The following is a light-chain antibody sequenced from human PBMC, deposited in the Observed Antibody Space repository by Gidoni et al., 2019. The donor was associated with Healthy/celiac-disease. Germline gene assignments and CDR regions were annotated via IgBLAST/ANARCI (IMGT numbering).Light chain of an antibody. CDR3: QQYGRSPNT. Sequence: IVLTQSPGTLSLSPGERTTLSCRASQSVSSSSLAWYQQKPGPAPRLLIYGASSRAAGLPDRCSGSGSSTDFSLTISRLDADDFAVYYCQQYGRSPNTFGQGTKLEIK. CDR1: QSVSSSS. J-gene: IGKJ2*01. V-gene: IGKV3-20*01. CDR2: GAS.